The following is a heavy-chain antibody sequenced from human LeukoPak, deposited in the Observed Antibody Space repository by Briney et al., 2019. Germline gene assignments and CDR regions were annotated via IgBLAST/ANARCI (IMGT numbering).Heavy chain of an antibody. Sequence: SVKVSCKASGGTCSSYAISWARQAPGQGLGWMGGIIPIFGTANYAQKFQGRVTITADESTSTANMELSSVRSEDTAVYYCARGKDDSSWTLNFDYWGQGTLVTVSS. V-gene: IGHV1-69*13. D-gene: IGHD6-13*01. J-gene: IGHJ4*02. CDR1: GGTCSSYA. CDR2: IIPIFGTA. CDR3: ARGKDDSSWTLNFDY.